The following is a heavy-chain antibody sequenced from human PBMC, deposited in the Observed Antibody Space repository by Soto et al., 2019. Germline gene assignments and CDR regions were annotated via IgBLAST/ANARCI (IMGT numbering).Heavy chain of an antibody. CDR2: IRSKAYGGTT. V-gene: IGHV3-49*03. CDR3: TRYPSPYSSSSIDY. Sequence: GGSLRLSCTASGFTFGDYAMSWFRQAPGKGLEWVGFIRSKAYGGTTEYAASVKGRFTISRDDSKSIAYLQMNSLKTEDTAVYYCTRYPSPYSSSSIDYWGQGTLVTVSS. CDR1: GFTFGDYA. D-gene: IGHD6-6*01. J-gene: IGHJ4*02.